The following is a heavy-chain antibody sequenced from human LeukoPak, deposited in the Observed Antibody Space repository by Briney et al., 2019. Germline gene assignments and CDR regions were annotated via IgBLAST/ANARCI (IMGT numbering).Heavy chain of an antibody. CDR1: GGSISSGSYY. CDR2: IYTTGST. J-gene: IGHJ4*02. CDR3: ARLTRTSRQNPNFDY. V-gene: IGHV4-61*02. Sequence: SQTLSLTCTVSGGSISSGSYYWSWIRQPAGKGLEWIGRIYTTGSTNYNPSLKSRVTISVDTSKNQFSLKLSSVTAADTAVYYCARLTRTSRQNPNFDYWGQGTLVTVSS. D-gene: IGHD2-2*01.